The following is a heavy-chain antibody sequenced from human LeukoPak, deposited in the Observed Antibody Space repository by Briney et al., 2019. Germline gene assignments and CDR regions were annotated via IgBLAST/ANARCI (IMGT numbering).Heavy chain of an antibody. CDR2: ISYDGGNK. CDR1: GFTFSNYG. V-gene: IGHV3-30*03. CDR3: TRDLRSNY. Sequence: GGSLRLSCAASGFTFSNYGMHWVRQAPGKGLEWVGAISYDGGNKYYPDSVKGRFTISRDNSKNTLYLQMNSLRDEDTAVYYCTRDLRSNYWGQGTLVTVAS. J-gene: IGHJ4*02. D-gene: IGHD3/OR15-3a*01.